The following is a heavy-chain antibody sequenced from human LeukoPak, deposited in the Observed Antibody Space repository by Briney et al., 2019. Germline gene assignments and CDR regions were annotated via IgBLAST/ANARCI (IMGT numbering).Heavy chain of an antibody. CDR3: ARVIAAAGIEWFDP. D-gene: IGHD6-13*01. V-gene: IGHV4-59*01. CDR2: IYYSGST. CDR1: GGSISGYY. J-gene: IGHJ5*02. Sequence: PSETLSLTCTVSGGSISGYYWSWIRQPPGKGLEWIGYIYYSGSTNYNPSLKSRVTISVDTSKNQFSLKLSSVTAADTAVYYCARVIAAAGIEWFDPWGQGTLVTVSS.